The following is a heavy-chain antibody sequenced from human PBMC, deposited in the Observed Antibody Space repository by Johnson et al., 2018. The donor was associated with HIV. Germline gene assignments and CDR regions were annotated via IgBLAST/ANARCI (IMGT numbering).Heavy chain of an antibody. CDR3: ARDRFYSSSWEGAADAFDI. CDR2: LYSGTII. D-gene: IGHD6-13*01. J-gene: IGHJ3*02. Sequence: VQLEESGGGLVQPGGSLRLSCAASGFTVSSNYMSWVRQAPGRGLEWVSFLYSGTIIYYADSVKGRFTISRDNAKNSLYLQMNSLRAEDTAVYYCARDRFYSSSWEGAADAFDIWGQGTMVTVSS. CDR1: GFTVSSNY. V-gene: IGHV3-66*01.